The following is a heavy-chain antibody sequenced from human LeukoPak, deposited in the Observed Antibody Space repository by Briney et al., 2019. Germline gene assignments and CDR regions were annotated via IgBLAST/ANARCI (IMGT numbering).Heavy chain of an antibody. V-gene: IGHV4-39*01. Sequence: SETLSLTCRVSGDSISTSSYYWGWIRQPTGKGLEWIGTIYYSGSTYYNPSLTSRVTISVDTSKNQFSLKLSSVTAADTAVYYCARHKDYYYSYMDVWGKGTTVTISS. CDR3: ARHKDYYYSYMDV. CDR2: IYYSGST. J-gene: IGHJ6*03. CDR1: GDSISTSSYY.